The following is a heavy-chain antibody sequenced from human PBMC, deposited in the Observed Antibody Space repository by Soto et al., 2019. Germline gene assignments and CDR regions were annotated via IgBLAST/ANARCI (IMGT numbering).Heavy chain of an antibody. D-gene: IGHD3-3*01. CDR1: GVSITRGDYY. CDR3: ASFGVASMNWFDP. Sequence: SETLSLTCTVSGVSITRGDYYLHWIRPPPGKGLEWIGNIDYSGNTYYNPSLKSRLTISLDTSKNQFSLKLSSVTAADTAVYYCASFGVASMNWFDPWGQGTLVTVSS. CDR2: IDYSGNT. V-gene: IGHV4-30-4*01. J-gene: IGHJ5*02.